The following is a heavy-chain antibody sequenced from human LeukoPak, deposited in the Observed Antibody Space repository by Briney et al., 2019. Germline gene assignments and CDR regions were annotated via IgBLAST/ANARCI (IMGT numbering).Heavy chain of an antibody. CDR3: ARGPGAAFDY. V-gene: IGHV3-21*06. J-gene: IGHJ4*02. CDR2: ISSSSSYI. CDR1: GFTFSSYS. Sequence: GGSLRLSCAASGFTFSSYSMNWVRQAPGKGLEWVSSISSSSSYIYYADSVKGRFTISRDNAKNSLYLQMNSQRAEDTAVYYCARGPGAAFDYWGQGTLVTVSS. D-gene: IGHD6-25*01.